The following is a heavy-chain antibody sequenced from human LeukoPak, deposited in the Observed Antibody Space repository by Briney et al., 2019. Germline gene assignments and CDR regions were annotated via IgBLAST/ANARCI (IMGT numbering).Heavy chain of an antibody. CDR3: ARASLRGLWVDY. J-gene: IGHJ4*02. CDR2: SYYSGST. D-gene: IGHD3-10*01. CDR1: GGSISSYY. Sequence: KPSETLSLTCTVSGGSISSYYWSWIRQPPGKGLEWIGYSYYSGSTNYNPSLKSQVTISVDTSKNQFSLKLSSVTAADTAVYYCARASLRGLWVDYWGQGTLVTVSS. V-gene: IGHV4-59*01.